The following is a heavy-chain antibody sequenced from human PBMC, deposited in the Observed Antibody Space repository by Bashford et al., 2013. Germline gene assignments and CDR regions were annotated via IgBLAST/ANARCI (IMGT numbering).Heavy chain of an antibody. V-gene: IGHV1-69*01. J-gene: IGHJ6*02. CDR2: IIPIFGTA. D-gene: IGHD3-22*01. CDR3: ARVGDSSGYYRMNYYYYYGMDV. Sequence: WVRQAPGQGLEWMGGIIPIFGTANYAQKFQGRVTITADESTSTAYMELSSLRSEDTAVYYCARVGDSSGYYRMNYYYYYGMDVWGQGTTVTVSS.